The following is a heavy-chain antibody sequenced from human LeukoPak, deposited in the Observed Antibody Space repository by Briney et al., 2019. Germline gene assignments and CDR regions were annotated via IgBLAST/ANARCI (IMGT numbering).Heavy chain of an antibody. J-gene: IGHJ4*02. Sequence: GGSLRLSCAASGFTFSSYSMNWVRQAPGKGLEWVSYISSSSSTIYYADSVKGRFTISRDNAKNSLYLQMNSLRAEDTAVYYCARVNYDRAFDYWGQGTLVTVSS. D-gene: IGHD3-22*01. V-gene: IGHV3-48*01. CDR2: ISSSSSTI. CDR3: ARVNYDRAFDY. CDR1: GFTFSSYS.